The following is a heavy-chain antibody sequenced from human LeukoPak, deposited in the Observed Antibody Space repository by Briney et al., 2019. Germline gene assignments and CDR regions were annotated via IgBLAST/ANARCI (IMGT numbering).Heavy chain of an antibody. V-gene: IGHV4-59*08. Sequence: SETLSLTCAFYGASFSGYYWSWIRQAPGKGLEWIGYIYYSGTTSYNPSLKSRVTILVDTSKNQFSLKLSSVTAADTAVYYCARHERDASLDHALDIWGQGTVVTVSS. CDR2: IYYSGTT. CDR3: ARHERDASLDHALDI. J-gene: IGHJ3*02. D-gene: IGHD5-24*01. CDR1: GASFSGYY.